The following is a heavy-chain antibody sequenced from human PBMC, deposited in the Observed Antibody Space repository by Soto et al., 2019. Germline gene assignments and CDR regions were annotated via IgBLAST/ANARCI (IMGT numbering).Heavy chain of an antibody. J-gene: IGHJ4*02. CDR3: ARSGGGYDLGDY. CDR1: GYTFIGYY. Sequence: QVQLVQSGAEVKKPGASVKVSCKASGYTFIGYYIHWVRQAPGQGLEWMGWINPNSGGAKYSQKFQAWVTITSDTSNSTAYMELSRLKSDDTAVYYCARSGGGYDLGDYWGQGTLVTVSS. V-gene: IGHV1-2*04. CDR2: INPNSGGA. D-gene: IGHD5-12*01.